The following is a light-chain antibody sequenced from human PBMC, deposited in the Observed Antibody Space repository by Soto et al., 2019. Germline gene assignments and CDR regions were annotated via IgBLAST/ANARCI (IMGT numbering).Light chain of an antibody. J-gene: IGKJ1*01. V-gene: IGKV3-20*01. Sequence: EIVLTQSPGTLYFSPGERATLSCRASQSVSSTSLAWYQQKPGQDPRLLFYGASNRGTGIPDRFSGCGSGTDFTVTISRLEHEDFEVYYCQQYDGSPPWTFGLGTKVEFK. CDR3: QQYDGSPPWT. CDR1: QSVSSTS. CDR2: GAS.